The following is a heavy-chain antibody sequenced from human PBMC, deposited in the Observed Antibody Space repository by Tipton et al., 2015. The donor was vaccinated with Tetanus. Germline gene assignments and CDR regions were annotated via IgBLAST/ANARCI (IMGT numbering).Heavy chain of an antibody. CDR1: GGSISSGGYY. D-gene: IGHD3-9*01. J-gene: IGHJ6*02. V-gene: IGHV4-39*07. CDR2: INHSGST. CDR3: ARAEVNFTTAPPGYYNVYYYYGMDV. Sequence: TLSLTCTVSGGSISSGGYYWSWIRQPPGKGLEWIGEINHSGSTNYNPSLKSRVTISVDTSKNQFSLKLSSVTAADTAVYYCARAEVNFTTAPPGYYNVYYYYGMDVWGQGTTVTVSS.